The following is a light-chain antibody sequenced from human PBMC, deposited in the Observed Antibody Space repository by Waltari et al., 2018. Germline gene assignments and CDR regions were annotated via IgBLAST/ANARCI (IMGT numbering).Light chain of an antibody. J-gene: IGLJ2*01. Sequence: QSALTQPASVSGSPGQSITISCPGTSSDGGRYNLVSWYQQPPGKAPKLMIYEVTKRPSGVSNRFSGSKSGNTASLTISGLQAEDEADYYCCSYAGSSTLLFGGGTKLTVL. V-gene: IGLV2-23*02. CDR1: SSDGGRYNL. CDR2: EVT. CDR3: CSYAGSSTLL.